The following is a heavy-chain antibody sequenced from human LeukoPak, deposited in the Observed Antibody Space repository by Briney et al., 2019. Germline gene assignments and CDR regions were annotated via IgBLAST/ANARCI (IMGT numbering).Heavy chain of an antibody. CDR3: ARSWDGYSGYDFWY. Sequence: SGTLSLTCAVYGGSFSGYYWNWIRQPPGKGLEWIGEINHSGSTNYNPSLKSRVTISVDTSKNQFSLKLSSVTAADTAVYYCARSWDGYSGYDFWYWGQGTLVTVSS. D-gene: IGHD5-12*01. J-gene: IGHJ4*02. V-gene: IGHV4-34*01. CDR2: INHSGST. CDR1: GGSFSGYY.